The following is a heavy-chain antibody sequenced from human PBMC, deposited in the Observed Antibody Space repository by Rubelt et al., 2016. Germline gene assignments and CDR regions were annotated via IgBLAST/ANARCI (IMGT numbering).Heavy chain of an antibody. Sequence: QVQLQESGPGLVKPSETLSLTCTVSGGSISSYYWSWIRQPPGKGLEWIGYIYYSGSTNYNPPLKSRVTISVDTSKNQFSLKLSSGTAADTAVYYCASSGWYLDYFDYWGQGTLVTVSS. J-gene: IGHJ4*02. D-gene: IGHD6-19*01. V-gene: IGHV4-59*08. CDR3: ASSGWYLDYFDY. CDR1: GGSISSYY. CDR2: IYYSGST.